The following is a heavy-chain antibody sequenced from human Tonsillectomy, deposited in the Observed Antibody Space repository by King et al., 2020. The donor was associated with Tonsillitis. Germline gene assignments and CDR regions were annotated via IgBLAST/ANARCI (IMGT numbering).Heavy chain of an antibody. J-gene: IGHJ5*02. D-gene: IGHD5-24*01. CDR2: IDWDDDK. Sequence: VTLKESGPALVKPTQTLTLTCTFSGFSLTTTGMSVSWIRQPPGKALEWLALIDWDDDKYYTSSLKTRLTISKDTSKNQVVLTMTNMDPVDTGTYYCARMMGGPLSWFDPWGQGTLVTVSS. CDR1: GFSLTTTGMS. V-gene: IGHV2-70*01. CDR3: ARMMGGPLSWFDP.